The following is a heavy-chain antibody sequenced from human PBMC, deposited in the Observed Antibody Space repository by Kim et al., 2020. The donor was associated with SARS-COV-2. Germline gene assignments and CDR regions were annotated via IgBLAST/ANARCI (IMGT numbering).Heavy chain of an antibody. CDR1: GFTFSSYA. V-gene: IGHV3-23*03. CDR2: IYSGGSST. CDR3: AKLGFSGSYPFDY. D-gene: IGHD1-26*01. J-gene: IGHJ4*02. Sequence: GGSRRLSCAASGFTFSSYALSWVRQAPGEGLEWVSVIYSGGSSTYYADSVKGRFTISRDNSKNTLYLQMNSLRAGDTSVYYCAKLGFSGSYPFDYWGQGTLVTVSS.